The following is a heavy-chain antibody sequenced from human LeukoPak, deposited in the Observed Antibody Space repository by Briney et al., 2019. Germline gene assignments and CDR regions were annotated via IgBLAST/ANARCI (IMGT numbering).Heavy chain of an antibody. V-gene: IGHV4-4*07. CDR1: GGSISSYY. CDR2: IYSSGSI. D-gene: IGHD3-16*01. J-gene: IGHJ6*03. CDR3: ARDLGYYYYYIDV. Sequence: SETLSLTCTVSGGSISSYYWSWIRQPAGKGLEWIGRIYSSGSINCNPSLKSRVSISLDTSKNQFSLQLTSVTAADTAVYYCARDLGYYYYYIDVWGKGTTVTVSS.